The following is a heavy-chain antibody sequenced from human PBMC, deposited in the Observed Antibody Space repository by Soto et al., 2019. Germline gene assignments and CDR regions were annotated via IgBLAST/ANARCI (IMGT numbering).Heavy chain of an antibody. CDR1: GASIRSGAYY. Sequence: QVQLQESGPGLVKPSQTLSLTCTVSGASIRSGAYYWTWIRQHPGQGLEWLGYIYYTGSTHYNPYLKSRISMSIDTSKNQFSLKLTSVTAADTAIYYCASPGGLLKREDAYGIWGQGTMVAVSS. CDR3: ASPGGLLKREDAYGI. CDR2: IYYTGST. V-gene: IGHV4-31*03. J-gene: IGHJ3*02. D-gene: IGHD1-26*01.